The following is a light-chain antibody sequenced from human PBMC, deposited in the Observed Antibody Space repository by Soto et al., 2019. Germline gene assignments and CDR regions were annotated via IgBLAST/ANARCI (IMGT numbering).Light chain of an antibody. Sequence: DIQMTQSPSSLSASVGDRVTITCRASQSISSYLNWYQQKPGKAPKLLIYAASSLQSGVPSRFSGSGSGTDFTLTISSLQPEDFATYFCQQSYSTPNNFGQGTRLEIK. CDR1: QSISSY. J-gene: IGKJ5*01. V-gene: IGKV1-39*01. CDR2: AAS. CDR3: QQSYSTPNN.